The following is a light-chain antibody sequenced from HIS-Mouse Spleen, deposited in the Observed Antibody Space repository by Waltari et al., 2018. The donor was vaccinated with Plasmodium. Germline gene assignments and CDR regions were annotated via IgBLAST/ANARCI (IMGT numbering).Light chain of an antibody. Sequence: QSALTQPRSVSGSPGQSVTISCTGTSSDVGGYNYVSWYQQHPGKAPKLLIYGFSKRPSGVPDRFSGSKSGNTASLTISGLQAEDEADYYCCSYAGSYTWVFGGGTKLTVL. V-gene: IGLV2-11*01. CDR2: GFS. CDR3: CSYAGSYTWV. CDR1: SSDVGGYNY. J-gene: IGLJ2*01.